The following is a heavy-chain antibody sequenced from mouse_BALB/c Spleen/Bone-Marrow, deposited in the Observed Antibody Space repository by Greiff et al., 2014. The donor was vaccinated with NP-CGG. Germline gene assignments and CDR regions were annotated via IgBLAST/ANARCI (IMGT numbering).Heavy chain of an antibody. D-gene: IGHD1-1*01. V-gene: IGHV4-1*02. CDR2: INPDSSTI. J-gene: IGHJ2*01. CDR3: ARLYYYGNFAY. CDR1: GFDFSRYW. Sequence: VQLQQSGGGLVQPGGSLKLSCAASGFDFSRYWMSWVQQAPGKGLEWIGEINPDSSTINYTPSLKDKFIISRDNAKNTLYLQMSKVRSEDTALYYCARLYYYGNFAYWGQGTTLTVSS.